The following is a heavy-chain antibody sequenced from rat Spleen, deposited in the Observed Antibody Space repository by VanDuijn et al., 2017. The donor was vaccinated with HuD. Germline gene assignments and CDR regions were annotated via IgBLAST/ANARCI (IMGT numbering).Heavy chain of an antibody. V-gene: IGHV5-58*01. Sequence: EVQLVETGGGLVQPGRSLKLSCLASGFTFSGYWMYWIRQAPGKGLEWVSSISTDGTGTYYPDSVKGRFTISRDNAKSTLYLQMDSLRSEDTATYYCTTGLGDYWGQGVMVTVSS. CDR1: GFTFSGYW. D-gene: IGHD4-3*01. J-gene: IGHJ2*01. CDR3: TTGLGDY. CDR2: ISTDGTGT.